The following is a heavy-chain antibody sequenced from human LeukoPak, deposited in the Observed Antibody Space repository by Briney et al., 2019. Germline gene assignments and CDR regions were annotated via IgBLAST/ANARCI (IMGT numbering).Heavy chain of an antibody. CDR1: GFTFSRYV. Sequence: GGSLRLSCAASGFTFSRYVMTWVRQAPGKGLEWVSAISGSGDNTYYADSVKGRITISRDNSKSTLYLQMNSLRAEDTAVYYCAKDLESPWGQGTLVTVSS. CDR2: ISGSGDNT. J-gene: IGHJ5*02. V-gene: IGHV3-23*01. CDR3: AKDLESP.